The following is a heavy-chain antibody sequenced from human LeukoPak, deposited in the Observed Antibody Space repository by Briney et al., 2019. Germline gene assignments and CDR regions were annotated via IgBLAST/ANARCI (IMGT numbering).Heavy chain of an antibody. CDR2: INHSGST. J-gene: IGHJ3*02. V-gene: IGHV4-34*01. Sequence: SETLSLTCTVSGGSISSYYWSWIRQPPGKGLEWIGEINHSGSTNYNPSLKSRVTISVDTSKNQFSLKLSSVTAADTAVYYCARALYYDYVWGSYRQADDAFDIWGQGTMVTVSS. D-gene: IGHD3-16*02. CDR3: ARALYYDYVWGSYRQADDAFDI. CDR1: GGSISSYY.